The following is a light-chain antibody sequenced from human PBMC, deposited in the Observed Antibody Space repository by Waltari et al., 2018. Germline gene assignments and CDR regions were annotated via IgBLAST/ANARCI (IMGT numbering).Light chain of an antibody. J-gene: IGKJ1*01. Sequence: DVVMTQSPLSLPVTLGQPASISCRSSQSLVYSDGNTYLNWFQQRPGQSPRRLIYKVSNRDSGVPDRFSGSGSGTDFTLKISRVEAEDFAVYYCEQYGSSLWTFGQGTKVEIK. CDR2: KVS. CDR1: QSLVYSDGNTY. CDR3: EQYGSSLWT. V-gene: IGKV2-30*01.